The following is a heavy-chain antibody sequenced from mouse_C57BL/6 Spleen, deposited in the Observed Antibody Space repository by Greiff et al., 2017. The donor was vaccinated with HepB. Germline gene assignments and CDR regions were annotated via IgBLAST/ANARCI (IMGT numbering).Heavy chain of an antibody. Sequence: EVKVVESGEGLVKPGGSLKLSCAASGFTFSSYAMSWVRQTPEKRLEWVAYISSGGDYIYYADTVKGRFTISRDNARNTLYLQMSSLKSEDTAMYYCTRGCDYDNYYAMDYWGQGTSVTVSS. V-gene: IGHV5-9-1*02. CDR2: ISSGGDYI. CDR3: TRGCDYDNYYAMDY. D-gene: IGHD2-4*01. J-gene: IGHJ4*01. CDR1: GFTFSSYA.